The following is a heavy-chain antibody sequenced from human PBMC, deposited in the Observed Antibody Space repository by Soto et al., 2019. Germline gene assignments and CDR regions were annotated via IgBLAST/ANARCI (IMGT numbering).Heavy chain of an antibody. V-gene: IGHV3-23*01. CDR1: GCTFSNDA. CDR3: AKVPVGATGRFDY. J-gene: IGHJ4*02. CDR2: ISGSGGST. D-gene: IGHD1-26*01. Sequence: GGSLRLSCAGSGCTFSNDAMSWVRQAPGEGLAWVSAISGSGGSTYYADSVKGRFTISRDNSKNTLYLQMNSLRAEDTALYYCAKVPVGATGRFDYWGQGTLVTVSS.